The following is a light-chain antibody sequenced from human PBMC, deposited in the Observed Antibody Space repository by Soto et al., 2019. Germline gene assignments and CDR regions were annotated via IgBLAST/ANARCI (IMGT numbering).Light chain of an antibody. Sequence: DIQMTQSPSSLSASVGDRVTITCRASQSLSTRLTWYQQKPGEAPKLLIYETSNLQSGVPSRFSGSGSETDFTLTINSLQPEDFATYDCQQSFGPPYTFGQGTKLEIK. J-gene: IGKJ2*01. CDR1: QSLSTR. CDR3: QQSFGPPYT. CDR2: ETS. V-gene: IGKV1-39*01.